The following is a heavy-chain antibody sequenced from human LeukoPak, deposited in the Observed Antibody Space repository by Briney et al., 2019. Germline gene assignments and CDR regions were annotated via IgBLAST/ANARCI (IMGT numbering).Heavy chain of an antibody. CDR2: IRYDGSNT. J-gene: IGHJ4*02. V-gene: IGHV3-30*02. CDR3: AKHGLPLVVISAPLDY. Sequence: PGGSLRLSCAASGFIVSSNYMTWVRQAPGKGLEWLAFIRYDGSNTYYADSVKGRFTVSRDDSKNTLYLQMNSLRGDDTAVYYCAKHGLPLVVISAPLDYWGQGTLVTVAS. CDR1: GFIVSSNY. D-gene: IGHD2-15*01.